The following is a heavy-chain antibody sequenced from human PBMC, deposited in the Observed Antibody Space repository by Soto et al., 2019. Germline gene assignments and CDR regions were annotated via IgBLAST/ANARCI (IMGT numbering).Heavy chain of an antibody. CDR2: MNPGSGDT. Sequence: GASVKVSCKASGYSFTNNDVSWVRQATGQGLEWMGWMNPGSGDTGYAQKFQGRVTMTRDISIATAYMESSSLRSAETAIYNWARMEPFGPLTWFDPWGQETLSPSPQ. V-gene: IGHV1-8*01. CDR3: ARMEPFGPLTWFDP. J-gene: IGHJ5*02. D-gene: IGHD3-16*01. CDR1: GYSFTNND.